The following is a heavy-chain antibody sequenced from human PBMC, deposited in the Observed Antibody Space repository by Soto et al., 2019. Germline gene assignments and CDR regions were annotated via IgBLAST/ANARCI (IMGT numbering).Heavy chain of an antibody. V-gene: IGHV1-24*01. D-gene: IGHD7-27*01. CDR3: ATALPPGSSDAFDI. CDR2: FDPEDGET. Sequence: ASVKVSCKVSGYTLTELSMHWVRQAPGKGLEWMGGFDPEDGETIYAQKFQGRVTMTEDTSTDTAYMELSSLRSEDTAVYYCATALPPGSSDAFDIWGRGTMVTVSS. CDR1: GYTLTELS. J-gene: IGHJ3*02.